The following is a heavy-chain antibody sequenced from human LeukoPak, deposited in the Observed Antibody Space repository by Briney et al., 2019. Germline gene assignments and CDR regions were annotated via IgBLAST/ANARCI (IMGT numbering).Heavy chain of an antibody. J-gene: IGHJ6*02. V-gene: IGHV3-64D*06. D-gene: IGHD5-18*01. CDR3: VKEIYSYDKYYYFCAMDV. Sequence: GGSLRLSCSASGFTFSTYAMHWVRQAPGKGLECVSTISTYGARTYYADSVKGRFTISRDNSKNTLYLQMSSLRAEDTAIYYCVKEIYSYDKYYYFCAMDVWGQGTTVTVSS. CDR2: ISTYGART. CDR1: GFTFSTYA.